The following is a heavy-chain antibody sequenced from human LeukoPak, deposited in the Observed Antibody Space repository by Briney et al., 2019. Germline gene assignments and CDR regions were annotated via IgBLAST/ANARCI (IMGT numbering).Heavy chain of an antibody. CDR3: ARGLIVPSTIFDY. D-gene: IGHD2-2*02. CDR2: ISHSGST. J-gene: IGHJ4*02. Sequence: SLTLSLTCAVSGDSISSGTYSWTWIRQPPGKGLEWIGFISHSGSTYYNPSLKSRFTMSVDRSENQFSLKLSSVTAADTAVYYCARGLIVPSTIFDYWGQGALVTVSS. V-gene: IGHV4-30-2*01. CDR1: GDSISSGTYS.